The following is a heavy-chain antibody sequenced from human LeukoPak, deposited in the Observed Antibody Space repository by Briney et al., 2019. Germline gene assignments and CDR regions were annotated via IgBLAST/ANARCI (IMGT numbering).Heavy chain of an antibody. CDR1: GSSISSYY. CDR3: ARLSSSWSAVFDY. D-gene: IGHD6-13*01. J-gene: IGHJ4*02. CDR2: IYTSGST. Sequence: SETLSLTCTVSGSSISSYYWSWIRQPPGKGLEWIGYIYTSGSTNYNPSLKSRVTISVDTSKNQFSLKLSSVTAADTAVYYCARLSSSWSAVFDYWGQGTLVTVSS. V-gene: IGHV4-4*09.